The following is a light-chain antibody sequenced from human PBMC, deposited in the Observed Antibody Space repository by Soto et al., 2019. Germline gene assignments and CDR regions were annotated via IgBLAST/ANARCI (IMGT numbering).Light chain of an antibody. Sequence: EIVLTQSPGTLSLSPGERATLSCRASQSVSSSYLAWYQQKPGQAPRLLIYDASSRATGIPDRFSGSGSGTDFTLIISRLEPEDFAVYYCQQHGSSPQTFGQGTKVEIK. CDR2: DAS. CDR3: QQHGSSPQT. V-gene: IGKV3-20*01. CDR1: QSVSSSY. J-gene: IGKJ1*01.